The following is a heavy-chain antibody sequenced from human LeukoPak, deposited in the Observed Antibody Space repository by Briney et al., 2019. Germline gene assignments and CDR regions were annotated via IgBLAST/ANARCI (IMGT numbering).Heavy chain of an antibody. CDR1: GGSISSDNYY. V-gene: IGHV4-39*01. Sequence: TPSDTLSLTCTLSGGSISSDNYYWGWIRQPPGKGLELIGSINYSGGTYYNPSLRSRDTIFVDTSKIQFSLRLNSVTAADTAVYYCARRPFGVGWFDPWGQGTLVTVSS. J-gene: IGHJ5*02. CDR3: ARRPFGVGWFDP. CDR2: INYSGGT. D-gene: IGHD3-3*01.